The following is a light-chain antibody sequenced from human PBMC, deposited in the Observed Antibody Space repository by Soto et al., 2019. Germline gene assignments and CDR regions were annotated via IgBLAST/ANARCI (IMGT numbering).Light chain of an antibody. V-gene: IGKV1-39*01. CDR3: QQGYSTPIT. Sequence: DMQRTQSPSSLAVSLRYXVAITCRARPRITCYLNLYQHKPGKSPKFXIYPASNLQRAGPSRFSCSGSETDFARTISSLQPEDFATYYGQQGYSTPITFGQGTRLEIK. J-gene: IGKJ5*01. CDR1: PRITCY. CDR2: PAS.